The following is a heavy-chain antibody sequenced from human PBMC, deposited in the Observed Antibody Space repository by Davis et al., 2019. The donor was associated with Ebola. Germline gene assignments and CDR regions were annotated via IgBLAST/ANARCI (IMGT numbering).Heavy chain of an antibody. Sequence: SVKGRFTISRDNAKNSPYLQMNSLRAEDTAVYYCARSSVWGQGTLVTVS. CDR3: ARSSV. J-gene: IGHJ4*02. V-gene: IGHV3-21*01.